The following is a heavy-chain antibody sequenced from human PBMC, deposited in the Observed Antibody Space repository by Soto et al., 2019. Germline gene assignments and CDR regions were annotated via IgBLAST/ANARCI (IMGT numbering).Heavy chain of an antibody. CDR1: GGNFSSFA. CDR3: ANPKTPLDGYKVY. D-gene: IGHD5-12*01. Sequence: VRLLRVSCAAFGGNFSSFARSWVLQDPGKGLEWVSAISGSGGSTYYADSVKGRFTISRDNSKNTLYLQMNSLRAEDTAVYYCANPKTPLDGYKVYWGQGTLVTVSS. CDR2: ISGSGGST. J-gene: IGHJ4*02. V-gene: IGHV3-23*01.